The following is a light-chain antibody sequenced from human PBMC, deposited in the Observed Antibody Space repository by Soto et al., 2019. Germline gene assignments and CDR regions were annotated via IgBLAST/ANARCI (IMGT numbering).Light chain of an antibody. CDR3: QQYNNWPIT. V-gene: IGKV3-15*01. Sequence: EIVIAQSPATLSFSPVERATLSCRASQSVSSNLAWYQQKPGQAPRLLIYGASTRATGIPARFSGSGSGTEFTLTISSLQSEDFAVYYCQQYNNWPITFGQGTRLEIK. CDR2: GAS. J-gene: IGKJ5*01. CDR1: QSVSSN.